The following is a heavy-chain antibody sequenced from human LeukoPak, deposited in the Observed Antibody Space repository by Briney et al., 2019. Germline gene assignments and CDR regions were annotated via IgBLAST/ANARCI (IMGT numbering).Heavy chain of an antibody. CDR2: INHSGST. V-gene: IGHV4-34*01. CDR1: GGSFSGYY. CDR3: ARDGMTVTTSYGMDV. Sequence: SETLSLTCAVHGGSFSGYYWSWIRQPPGKGLEWIGEINHSGSTNYNPSLKSRVTISVDTSKNQFSLKLSSVTAADTAVYYCARDGMTVTTSYGMDVWGQGTTVTVSS. D-gene: IGHD4-17*01. J-gene: IGHJ6*02.